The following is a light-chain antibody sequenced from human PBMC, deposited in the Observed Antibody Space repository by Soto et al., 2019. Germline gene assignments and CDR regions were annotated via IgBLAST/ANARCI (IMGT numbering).Light chain of an antibody. Sequence: IVLTQSPGTLSLSPGEGATLSCRASQTGSNSYLAWYQQKSGQAPRLLIYGVSTRATGTPDRFSGSGSGTEFTLTISRLEPEDFAVYYCQQYGSSGTFGQGTKVDIK. CDR3: QQYGSSGT. CDR1: QTGSNSY. V-gene: IGKV3-20*01. CDR2: GVS. J-gene: IGKJ1*01.